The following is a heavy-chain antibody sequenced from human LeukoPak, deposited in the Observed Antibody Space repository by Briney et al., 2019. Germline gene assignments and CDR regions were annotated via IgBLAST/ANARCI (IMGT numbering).Heavy chain of an antibody. CDR1: GFTFSSYA. J-gene: IGHJ4*02. V-gene: IGHV3-23*01. Sequence: GRSLRLSCAASGFTFSSYAMSWVRQAPGKGLEWVSAISGSGGSTYYADSVKGRFTISRDNSKNTLYLQMNSLRAEDTAVYYCAKASREYCSSTSCYYFDYWGQGTLVTVSS. D-gene: IGHD2-2*01. CDR3: AKASREYCSSTSCYYFDY. CDR2: ISGSGGST.